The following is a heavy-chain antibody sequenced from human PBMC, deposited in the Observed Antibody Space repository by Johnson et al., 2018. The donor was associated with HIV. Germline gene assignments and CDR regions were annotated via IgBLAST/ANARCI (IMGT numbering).Heavy chain of an antibody. CDR3: VRGGSYAGHNSDVFDI. D-gene: IGHD3-16*01. J-gene: IGHJ3*02. Sequence: VQLVESGGGLVQPGGSLRLSCAASGFTFSSYAMSWVRQAPGKGLEWVSGISSIGGSTYYADSLKGRFPLSSDNSKNKLYLQMKSLKTEDTAVYYCVRGGSYAGHNSDVFDIWGQGTVVTVSS. CDR2: ISSIGGST. V-gene: IGHV3-23*04. CDR1: GFTFSSYA.